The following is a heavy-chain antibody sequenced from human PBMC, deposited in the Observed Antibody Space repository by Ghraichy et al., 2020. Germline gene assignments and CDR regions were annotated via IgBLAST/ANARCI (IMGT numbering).Heavy chain of an antibody. CDR2: IKRDGSEK. CDR1: GFTFSSYW. CDR3: ARDHKSMGGLI. J-gene: IGHJ3*02. Sequence: GGSLRLSCAASGFTFSSYWMSWVRQAPGKGLEWVANIKRDGSEKYYVDSVKGRFTVSRDNAKNSLYLQMNSLRAEDAAVYYCARDHKSMGGLIWGQGTMVTVSS. D-gene: IGHD2/OR15-2a*01. V-gene: IGHV3-7*01.